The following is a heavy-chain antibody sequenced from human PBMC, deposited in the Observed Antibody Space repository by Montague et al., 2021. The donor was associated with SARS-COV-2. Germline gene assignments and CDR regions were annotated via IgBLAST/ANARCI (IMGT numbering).Heavy chain of an antibody. J-gene: IGHJ6*03. Sequence: SEIRYLTCAVHGGSFSTYSWNWIRQPPGKGLEWIGEIHHGGSTNYNPSLKSRVTISADTSKNQFSLKLTSVAAADTAVYYCARLGDGVVPSPILGVGPYYSYYYMDVWGRGTTVTVSS. CDR2: IHHGGST. CDR3: ARLGDGVVPSPILGVGPYYSYYYMDV. D-gene: IGHD3-10*01. CDR1: GGSFSTYS. V-gene: IGHV4-34*01.